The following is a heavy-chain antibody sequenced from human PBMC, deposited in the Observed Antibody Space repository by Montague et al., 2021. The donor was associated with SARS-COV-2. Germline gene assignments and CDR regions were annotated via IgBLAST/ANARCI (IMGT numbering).Heavy chain of an antibody. CDR2: IYYSGST. CDR3: ARHVDSYGPYYFDY. CDR1: VGSISSSSYY. V-gene: IGHV4-39*01. Sequence: SETLSLTCTVSVGSISSSSYYWGWIRQPPGKGLEWIGSIYYSGSTYYNPSLKSRVTISVDTSKNQFSLKLSSVTAADTAVYYCARHVDSYGPYYFDYWGQGTLVTVSS. D-gene: IGHD5-18*01. J-gene: IGHJ4*02.